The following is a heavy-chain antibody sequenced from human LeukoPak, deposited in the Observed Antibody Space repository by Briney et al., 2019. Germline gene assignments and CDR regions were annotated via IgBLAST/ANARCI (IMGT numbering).Heavy chain of an antibody. CDR2: INPNSGDT. CDR1: GYTFTDYY. CDR3: AKVRQLGGAFYGMDV. J-gene: IGHJ6*02. D-gene: IGHD5-24*01. V-gene: IGHV1-2*02. Sequence: ASVKVSCKASGYTFTDYYMHWVRQAPGQGLEWMGCINPNSGDTKYAQKFQGRVTMSRDTSISTAYMELSRLRSDDTAVYYCAKVRQLGGAFYGMDVWGQGTTVTVSS.